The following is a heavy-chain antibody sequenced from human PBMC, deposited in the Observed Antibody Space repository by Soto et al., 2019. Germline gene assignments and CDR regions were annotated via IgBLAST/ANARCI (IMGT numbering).Heavy chain of an antibody. J-gene: IGHJ4*02. D-gene: IGHD5-12*01. V-gene: IGHV1-69*13. CDR2: IVPLFGTP. Sequence: SVKVSCKASGGTFSNYAFSWVRQAPGQGLEWMGGIVPLFGTPNYAQKFQGRLTINADESSSTAYMELSSLRSEDTAVYYCASERVAEMATGGFFAYWGQGTLVTSP. CDR3: ASERVAEMATGGFFAY. CDR1: GGTFSNYA.